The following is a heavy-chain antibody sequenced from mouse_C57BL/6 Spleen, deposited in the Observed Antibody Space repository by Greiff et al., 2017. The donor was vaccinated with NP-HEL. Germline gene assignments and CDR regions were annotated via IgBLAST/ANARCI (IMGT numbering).Heavy chain of an antibody. Sequence: EVKLVESGGGLVKPGGSLKLSCAASGFTFSDYGMHWVRQAPEKGLEWVAYISSGSSTIYYADTVKGRFTISRDNAKNTLFLQMTSLRSEDTAMYYCARPGEGAMDYWGQGTSVTVSS. J-gene: IGHJ4*01. CDR3: ARPGEGAMDY. CDR2: ISSGSSTI. V-gene: IGHV5-17*01. CDR1: GFTFSDYG.